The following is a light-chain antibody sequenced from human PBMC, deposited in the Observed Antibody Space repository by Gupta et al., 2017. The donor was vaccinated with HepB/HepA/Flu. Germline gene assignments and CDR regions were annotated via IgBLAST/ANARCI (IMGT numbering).Light chain of an antibody. CDR1: QSVLYSSNNKNY. Sequence: DIVMTQSPDSLAVSLGERATINCKSSQSVLYSSNNKNYLAWYQQKPGQPPKLLIYWASTRESGVPDRFSGSGSGTDFTLTISSLQAEDVAVYYCQQEDSTPRTFGQGTKVEIK. V-gene: IGKV4-1*01. CDR2: WAS. CDR3: QQEDSTPRT. J-gene: IGKJ1*01.